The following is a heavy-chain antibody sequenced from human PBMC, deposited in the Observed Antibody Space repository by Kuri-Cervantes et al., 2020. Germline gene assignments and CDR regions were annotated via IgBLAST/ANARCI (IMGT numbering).Heavy chain of an antibody. Sequence: GGSLRLSCAASGFTFSSYSMNWVRQAPGKGLEWVSSISSSSSYIYYADSVKGRFTISRDNAKNSLYLQMNSLRAEDTAVYYCARGHSSGWYQYYYYYYGMDVWGQGTTVTVSS. J-gene: IGHJ6*02. CDR2: ISSSSSYI. CDR3: ARGHSSGWYQYYYYYYGMDV. D-gene: IGHD6-19*01. CDR1: GFTFSSYS. V-gene: IGHV3-21*01.